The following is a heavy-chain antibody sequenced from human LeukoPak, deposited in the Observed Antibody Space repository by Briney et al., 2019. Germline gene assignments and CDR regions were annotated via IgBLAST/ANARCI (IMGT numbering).Heavy chain of an antibody. J-gene: IGHJ3*02. CDR2: IYYSGST. CDR3: ARDRFAYGDPDAFDI. V-gene: IGHV4-59*01. Sequence: SETLSLTCTVSGGSISSYYWSWIRQPPGKGLEWIGYIYYSGSTNYNPSLKSRVTISVDTSKNQFSLKLSSVTAADTAVYYCARDRFAYGDPDAFDIWGQGTMVTVSS. CDR1: GGSISSYY. D-gene: IGHD4-17*01.